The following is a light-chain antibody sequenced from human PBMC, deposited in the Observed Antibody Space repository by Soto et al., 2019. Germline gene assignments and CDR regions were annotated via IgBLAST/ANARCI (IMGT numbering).Light chain of an antibody. CDR3: AAWDASRNGVV. CDR1: SSNIGSNS. V-gene: IGLV1-44*01. J-gene: IGLJ2*01. CDR2: SSN. Sequence: QSVLTQPPSASGPPGQRVTISCSGRSSNIGSNSVNWYQQLPGTAPKLLMYSSNQRPSGVPDRFSGSKSGTSASLAISGRQSEDEDDDYCAAWDASRNGVVFGGGTKLTVL.